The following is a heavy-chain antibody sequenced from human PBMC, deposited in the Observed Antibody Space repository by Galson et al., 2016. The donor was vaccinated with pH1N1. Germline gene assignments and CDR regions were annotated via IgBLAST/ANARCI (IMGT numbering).Heavy chain of an antibody. CDR1: GYTFTGDY. Sequence: SVKVSCKASGYTFTGDYIHWVRQAPGQGLEWVAWINPNNGGTKYAQKFQGRVTLTRDTTISTAYLEVDRLTSDDTALFYCAREPYGTGGFDYWGQGTRVTVSS. CDR2: INPNNGGT. CDR3: AREPYGTGGFDY. D-gene: IGHD3/OR15-3a*01. V-gene: IGHV1-2*02. J-gene: IGHJ4*02.